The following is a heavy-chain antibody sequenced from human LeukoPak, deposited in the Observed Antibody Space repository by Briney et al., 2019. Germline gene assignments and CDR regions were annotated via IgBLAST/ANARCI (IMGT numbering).Heavy chain of an antibody. V-gene: IGHV5-51*01. D-gene: IGHD3-22*01. CDR2: IYPGDSDT. J-gene: IGHJ3*02. CDR3: AGPYDSSGSGGAFDI. CDR1: GYTFTSYW. Sequence: GESLKISCEGSGYTFTSYWIGWVRQMPGKGLEWMGIIYPGDSDTRYSPSFQGQVTISADKSISTAYLQWSSLKASDTAMYYCAGPYDSSGSGGAFDIWGQGTMVTVSS.